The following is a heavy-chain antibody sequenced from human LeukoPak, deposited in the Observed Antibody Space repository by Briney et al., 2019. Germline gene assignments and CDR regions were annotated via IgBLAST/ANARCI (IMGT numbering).Heavy chain of an antibody. CDR1: GFTFSSYG. CDR2: IRYDGSNK. Sequence: GGSLRLSCAASGFTFSSYGMHWVRQAPGRGLEWVAFIRYDGSNKYYADSVKGRFTISRDNSKNTLYLQMNSLRAEDTAVYYCTRGIHYGDHGGEFDYWGQGTLVTVSS. V-gene: IGHV3-30*02. CDR3: TRGIHYGDHGGEFDY. D-gene: IGHD4-17*01. J-gene: IGHJ4*02.